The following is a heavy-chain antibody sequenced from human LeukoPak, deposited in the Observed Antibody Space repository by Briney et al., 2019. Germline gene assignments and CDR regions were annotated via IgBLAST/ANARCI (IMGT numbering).Heavy chain of an antibody. Sequence: SVKVSCKASGYTFTGYYMHWVRQAPGQGLEWMGWINPNSGGTNYAQKFQGRVTMTRDTSISTAYMELRSLRSDDTAVYYCARDPGYGPGDPFDYWGQGTLVTVSS. J-gene: IGHJ4*02. CDR3: ARDPGYGPGDPFDY. V-gene: IGHV1-2*02. CDR1: GYTFTGYY. D-gene: IGHD5-12*01. CDR2: INPNSGGT.